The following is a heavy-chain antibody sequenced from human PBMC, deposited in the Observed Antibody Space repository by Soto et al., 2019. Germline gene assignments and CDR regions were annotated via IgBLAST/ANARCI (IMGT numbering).Heavy chain of an antibody. CDR2: IYYSGST. CDR1: GGSISSGGYY. D-gene: IGHD3-3*01. V-gene: IGHV4-31*03. CDR3: AGALPYYDFWSGYTFDY. Sequence: SETLSLTGTVSGGSISSGGYYWSWIRQHPGKGLEWIGYIYYSGSTYYNPSLKSRVTISVETSKNQFSLKLSSVTAADTAVYYCAGALPYYDFWSGYTFDYWGQGTLVTVSS. J-gene: IGHJ4*02.